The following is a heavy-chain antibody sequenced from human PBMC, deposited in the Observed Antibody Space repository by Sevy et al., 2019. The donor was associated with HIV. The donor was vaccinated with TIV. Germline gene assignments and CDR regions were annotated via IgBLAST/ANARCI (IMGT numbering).Heavy chain of an antibody. CDR2: ISYDGSTK. J-gene: IGHJ6*02. V-gene: IGHV3-30-3*01. D-gene: IGHD5-12*01. Sequence: GGSLRLSCAASGFTFSRYAMHWVRQAPGKGLEWLALISYDGSTKYYTDSVKGRFTSSRDNSKDTLYLQMNSLKVEDTSVYYCARVKGGYGFGYYGMDVWGQGTTVTVSS. CDR3: ARVKGGYGFGYYGMDV. CDR1: GFTFSRYA.